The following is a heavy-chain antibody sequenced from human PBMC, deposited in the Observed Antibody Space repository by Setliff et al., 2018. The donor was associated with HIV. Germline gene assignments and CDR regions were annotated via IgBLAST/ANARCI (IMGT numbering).Heavy chain of an antibody. V-gene: IGHV3-30*02. Sequence: PGGSLRLSCAASGLSFGSYGFHWVRQAPGKGLEWLTFIRYDGTIEYYADSVKGRFTISRDNSRNTVNLQMSSLRREDTAVYYCAKDRYSTGWHLDHWGQGTPVTVSS. D-gene: IGHD6-19*01. J-gene: IGHJ4*02. CDR3: AKDRYSTGWHLDH. CDR1: GLSFGSYG. CDR2: IRYDGTIE.